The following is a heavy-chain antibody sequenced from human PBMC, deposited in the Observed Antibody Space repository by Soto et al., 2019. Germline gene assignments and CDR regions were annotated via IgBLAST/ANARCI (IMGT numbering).Heavy chain of an antibody. J-gene: IGHJ5*02. CDR2: IYYSGST. CDR1: GGSISSGGYY. V-gene: IGHV4-31*03. Sequence: QVQLQESGPGLVKPSQTLSLTCTVSGGSISSGGYYWSWIRQHPGKGLEWIGYIYYSGSTYYNPSRTRRVTIAVDTSKNQFPLKLSSVTAADTAVYYCARAPALGWFDPWGQGTLVTVSS. CDR3: ARAPALGWFDP.